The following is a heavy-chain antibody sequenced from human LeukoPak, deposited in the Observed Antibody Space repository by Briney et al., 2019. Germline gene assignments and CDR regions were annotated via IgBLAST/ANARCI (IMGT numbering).Heavy chain of an antibody. CDR2: IIPIFGTA. J-gene: IGHJ3*01. D-gene: IGHD3-10*01. V-gene: IGHV1-69*01. CDR3: ARDEGYYYDF. CDR1: GGTFSSYA. Sequence: SVKGSSKASGGTFSSYAISWVRQAPVQGLEWMGGIIPIFGTANYAQKFQGRVTITADESTSTAYMELSSLRSEDTAVYYCARDEGYYYDFWGQGTMVTVSS.